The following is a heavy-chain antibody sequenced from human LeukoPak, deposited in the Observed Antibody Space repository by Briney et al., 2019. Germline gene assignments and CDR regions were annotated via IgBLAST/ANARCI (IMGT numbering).Heavy chain of an antibody. J-gene: IGHJ3*02. CDR3: AKGYDYVWGSYRYNPAFDI. Sequence: GGSLRLSCAASGFTFSSYEMNWVRQAPGKGLEWVSYISSSGSTIYYADSVKGRFTISRDNSKNTLYLQMNSLRAEDTAVYYCAKGYDYVWGSYRYNPAFDIWGQGTMVTVSS. CDR2: ISSSGSTI. D-gene: IGHD3-16*02. V-gene: IGHV3-48*03. CDR1: GFTFSSYE.